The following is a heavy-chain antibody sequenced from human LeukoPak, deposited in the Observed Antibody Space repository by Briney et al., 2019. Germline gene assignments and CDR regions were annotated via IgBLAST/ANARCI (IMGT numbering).Heavy chain of an antibody. Sequence: ASVKVSCKVSGYTLTELSMHWVRQAHGKGLEWMGGFDPEDGETIYAQKFQGRVTMTEDTSTDTAYMELSSLRSEDTAVYYCATDRVYCRGGSCSNWFDPWGQGTLVTVSS. D-gene: IGHD2-15*01. J-gene: IGHJ5*02. V-gene: IGHV1-24*01. CDR2: FDPEDGET. CDR3: ATDRVYCRGGSCSNWFDP. CDR1: GYTLTELS.